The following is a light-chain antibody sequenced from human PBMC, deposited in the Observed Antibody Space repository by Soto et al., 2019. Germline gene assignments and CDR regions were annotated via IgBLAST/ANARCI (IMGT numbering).Light chain of an antibody. V-gene: IGLV2-14*01. J-gene: IGLJ1*01. Sequence: QSVLTQPASVSGSPGKSITISCTGTSSDVGGYNYVSWYQQHPGKAPKLMIYEVSNRPSGVSNRFSGSKSGNTASLTISGLQAEDEADYYCSSYTSSSTLEVFGTGTKV. CDR2: EVS. CDR3: SSYTSSSTLEV. CDR1: SSDVGGYNY.